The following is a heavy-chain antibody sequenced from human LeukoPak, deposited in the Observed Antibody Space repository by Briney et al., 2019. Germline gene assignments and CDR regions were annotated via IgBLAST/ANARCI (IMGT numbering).Heavy chain of an antibody. V-gene: IGHV4-34*01. Sequence: SETLSLTCAVYGGSFSGYYWSWIRQPPGKGLERIGEINHSGNTNYNPSLKSRVTISVDTSKNQFSLKLSSVTAADTAVYYCARAPLLTMVRGVMKRQRYYFDYWGQGTLVTVSS. D-gene: IGHD3-10*01. CDR1: GGSFSGYY. CDR3: ARAPLLTMVRGVMKRQRYYFDY. CDR2: INHSGNT. J-gene: IGHJ4*02.